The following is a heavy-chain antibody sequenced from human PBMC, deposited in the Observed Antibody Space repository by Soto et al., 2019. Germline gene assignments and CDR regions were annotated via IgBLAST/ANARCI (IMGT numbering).Heavy chain of an antibody. CDR2: IYWDDDK. CDR3: AHRYPCGGDCLSYFDL. V-gene: IGHV2-5*02. CDR1: GFSLSTSGVG. J-gene: IGHJ2*01. D-gene: IGHD2-21*02. Sequence: QITLKESGPPLVNPTQTLTLTCTFSGFSLSTSGVGVGWIRQPPGKALEWLALIYWDDDKRYSPSLKSRLTITKDTSKNQVVLTMTNMDPVDTATYYCAHRYPCGGDCLSYFDLWGRGTLVTVSS.